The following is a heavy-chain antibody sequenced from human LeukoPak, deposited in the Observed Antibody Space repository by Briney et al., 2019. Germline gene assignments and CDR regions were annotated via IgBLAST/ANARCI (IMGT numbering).Heavy chain of an antibody. V-gene: IGHV4-34*01. Sequence: SETLSLTCAVYGGSFSGYYWSWIRQPPGKGLEWIGEINHSGSTNYNPSLKSRVTISVDTSKNQFSLKLSSVTAADTVVYYCARAGVIVGATGDYFDYWGQGTLVTVSS. D-gene: IGHD1-26*01. CDR2: INHSGST. J-gene: IGHJ4*02. CDR3: ARAGVIVGATGDYFDY. CDR1: GGSFSGYY.